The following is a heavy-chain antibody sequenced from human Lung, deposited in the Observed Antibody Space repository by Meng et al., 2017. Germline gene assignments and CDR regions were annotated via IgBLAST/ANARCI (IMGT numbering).Heavy chain of an antibody. D-gene: IGHD2-8*01. J-gene: IGHJ4*02. CDR2: INAGNGNT. CDR3: ARGEGYCTNGVCSPGY. Sequence: QVQLVQSGAEGKKPGASVKVSCKAAGYTFTSYAMHGVRQAPGQRLEWMGWINAGNGNTKYSQKFQGRVTITRDTSASTAYMELSSLRSEDTAVYYCARGEGYCTNGVCSPGYWGQGTLVTVSS. V-gene: IGHV1-3*01. CDR1: GYTFTSYA.